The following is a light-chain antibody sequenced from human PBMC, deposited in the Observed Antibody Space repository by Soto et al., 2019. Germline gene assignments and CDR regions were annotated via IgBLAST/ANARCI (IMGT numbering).Light chain of an antibody. CDR3: QQYNTYRA. V-gene: IGKV1-5*03. CDR1: QTISSW. CDR2: KAS. J-gene: IGKJ1*01. Sequence: DIKMTQSPSTLSGSVGDRVTITCRASQTISSWLAWYQQKPGKAPKLLIYKASTLKSGVPSRFSGNGSGTEFTLTISSLQPDDFATYYCQQYNTYRAFGQGTKVDIK.